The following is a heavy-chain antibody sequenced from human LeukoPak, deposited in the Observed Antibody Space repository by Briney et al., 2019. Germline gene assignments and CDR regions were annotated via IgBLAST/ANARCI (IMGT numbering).Heavy chain of an antibody. V-gene: IGHV5-51*01. CDR1: GYSFTSYW. J-gene: IGHJ1*01. CDR3: ARGGYCSGGSCYPIEYFQH. Sequence: GESLKISCKGSGYSFTSYWIGWVRQMPGKGLEWMGIIYPGDSDTRYSPSFQGQVTISADKSISTAYLQWSSLKASDTAMYYCARGGYCSGGSCYPIEYFQHWGQGTLVTVSS. CDR2: IYPGDSDT. D-gene: IGHD2-15*01.